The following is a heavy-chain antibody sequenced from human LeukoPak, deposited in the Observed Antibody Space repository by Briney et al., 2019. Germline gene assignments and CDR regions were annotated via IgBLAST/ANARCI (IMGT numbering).Heavy chain of an antibody. Sequence: GESLQISSEASGYSFTTYWIGWVRQMPGKGLEWMGIICPGDSDTRYSPSFQGQVTISADKSTSTAYLQWSSLKASDTAMYYCAKSHGGGATHSWGQGTLVTVST. CDR2: ICPGDSDT. CDR3: AKSHGGGATHS. J-gene: IGHJ4*02. D-gene: IGHD1-26*01. CDR1: GYSFTTYW. V-gene: IGHV5-51*01.